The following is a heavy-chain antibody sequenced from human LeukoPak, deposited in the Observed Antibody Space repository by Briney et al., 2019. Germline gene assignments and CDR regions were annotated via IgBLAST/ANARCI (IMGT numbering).Heavy chain of an antibody. CDR2: IYSGGST. CDR1: GFTVSSNY. CDR3: ARDFDYGDYPSYYFDY. J-gene: IGHJ4*02. V-gene: IGHV3-66*01. Sequence: GGSLRLSCAASGFTVSSNYMSWVRQAPGKGLEWVSVIYSGGSTYYADSVKGRFTISRDNSKNTLYLQMNSLRAEDTAVYYCARDFDYGDYPSYYFDYWGQGTLVTVSS. D-gene: IGHD4-17*01.